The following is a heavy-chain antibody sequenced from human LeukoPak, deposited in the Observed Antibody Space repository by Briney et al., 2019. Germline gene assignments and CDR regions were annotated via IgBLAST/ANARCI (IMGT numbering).Heavy chain of an antibody. J-gene: IGHJ5*02. Sequence: ASVKVSCKASGYTFTGYSMHWVRQAPGHGLEWMGWINPNSGGTNYAQKFQGRVTMTRDTSISTAYMELSRLRSDDTAVYYCAREHDSSGYYYVNWFDPWGQGTLVTVSS. CDR1: GYTFTGYS. CDR2: INPNSGGT. V-gene: IGHV1-2*02. CDR3: AREHDSSGYYYVNWFDP. D-gene: IGHD3-22*01.